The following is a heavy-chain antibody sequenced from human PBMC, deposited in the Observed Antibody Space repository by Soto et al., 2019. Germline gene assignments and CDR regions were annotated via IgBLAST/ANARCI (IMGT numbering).Heavy chain of an antibody. J-gene: IGHJ4*02. CDR1: GFTFSSYA. CDR3: AKGGLKWLRDWVFDY. Sequence: GWSLRLSCASSGFTFSSYAMSWVRQAPGKGLEWVSAISGSGGSTYYADSVKGRFTISRDNSKNTLYLQMNSLRAEDTAVYYCAKGGLKWLRDWVFDYWGQGTLVTVSS. V-gene: IGHV3-23*01. D-gene: IGHD5-12*01. CDR2: ISGSGGST.